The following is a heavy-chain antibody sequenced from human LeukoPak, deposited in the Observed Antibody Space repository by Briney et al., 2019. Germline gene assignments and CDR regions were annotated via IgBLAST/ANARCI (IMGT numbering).Heavy chain of an antibody. Sequence: ASVKVSCKASGYTFTGYYMHWVRQAPGQGLEWMGWINPISGGTNYAQNFQGRVTMTRDTSITTAHMELSRLRSDDTAVCHCARSSSSWYNAFDIWGQGTLVTVSS. CDR2: INPISGGT. CDR1: GYTFTGYY. J-gene: IGHJ3*02. V-gene: IGHV1-2*02. D-gene: IGHD6-13*01. CDR3: ARSSSSWYNAFDI.